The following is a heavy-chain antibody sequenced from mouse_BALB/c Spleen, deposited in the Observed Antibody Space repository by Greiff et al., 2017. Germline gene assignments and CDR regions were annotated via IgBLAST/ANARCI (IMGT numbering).Heavy chain of an antibody. CDR3: TREPFSYAWFAY. CDR1: GFTFSSYT. V-gene: IGHV5-6-4*01. D-gene: IGHD1-1*01. CDR2: ISSGGSYT. J-gene: IGHJ3*01. Sequence: EVQGVESGGGLVKPGGSLKLSCAASGFTFSSYTMSWVRQTPEKRLEWVATISSGGSYTYYPDSVKGRFTISRDNAKNTLYLQMSSLKSEDTAMYYCTREPFSYAWFAYWGQGTLVTVSA.